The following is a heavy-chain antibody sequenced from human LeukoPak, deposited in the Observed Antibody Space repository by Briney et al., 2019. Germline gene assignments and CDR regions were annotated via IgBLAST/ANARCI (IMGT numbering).Heavy chain of an antibody. Sequence: SETLSLTCAVYGGSFSGYYWSWIRQPPGKGLEWIEEINHSGSTNYNPSLKSRVTISVDTSKNQFSLKLSSVTAADTAVYYCARESFDSSGYYTWFDPWGQGTLVTVSS. J-gene: IGHJ5*02. CDR3: ARESFDSSGYYTWFDP. CDR1: GGSFSGYY. D-gene: IGHD3-22*01. V-gene: IGHV4-34*01. CDR2: INHSGST.